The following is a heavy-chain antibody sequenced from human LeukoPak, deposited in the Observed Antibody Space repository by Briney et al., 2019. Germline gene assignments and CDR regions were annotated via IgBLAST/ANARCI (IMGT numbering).Heavy chain of an antibody. CDR3: ARLGRWLHRWYFDY. J-gene: IGHJ4*02. Sequence: SETLSLTCSVSGGSISSYYWNWIRQPAGTGLGWIGRIYRSGSTNYNPSLKSRVTISVDTSKNQFSLKLSSVTAADTAVYYCARLGRWLHRWYFDYWGQGTLVTVSS. V-gene: IGHV4-4*07. D-gene: IGHD5-24*01. CDR1: GGSISSYY. CDR2: IYRSGST.